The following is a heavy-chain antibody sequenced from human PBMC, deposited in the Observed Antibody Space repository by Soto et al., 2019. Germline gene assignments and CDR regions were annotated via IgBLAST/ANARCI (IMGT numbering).Heavy chain of an antibody. J-gene: IGHJ4*02. CDR2: ISYDGSNK. D-gene: IGHD6-19*01. CDR3: AKDGDSSGWYFGVGYFDY. V-gene: IGHV3-30*18. CDR1: GFTFSSYG. Sequence: QVQLVESGGGVVQPGRSLRLSCAASGFTFSSYGMHWVRQAPGKGLEWVAVISYDGSNKYYADSVKGRFTISRDNSKNTLYLQMNSLRAEDTAVYYCAKDGDSSGWYFGVGYFDYWGQGTLVTVSS.